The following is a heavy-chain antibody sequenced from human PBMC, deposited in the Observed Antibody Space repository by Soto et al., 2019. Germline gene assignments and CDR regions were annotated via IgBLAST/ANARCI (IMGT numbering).Heavy chain of an antibody. CDR2: INAGSGNT. D-gene: IGHD2-2*01. CDR3: ANDSIVIPGATGLDY. V-gene: IGHV1-3*01. Sequence: ASVKVSCKASGYTSTNYGMHWVRQAPGQRLEWMGWINAGSGNTKYSQKFQGRITITRDTSASTVYMELSSRRSEDTAVYYCANDSIVIPGATGLDYWGQGALLTVCS. J-gene: IGHJ4*02. CDR1: GYTSTNYG.